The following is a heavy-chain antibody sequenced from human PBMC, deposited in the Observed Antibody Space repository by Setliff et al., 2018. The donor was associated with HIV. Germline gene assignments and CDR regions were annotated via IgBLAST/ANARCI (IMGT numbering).Heavy chain of an antibody. D-gene: IGHD1-1*01. CDR2: IRSKGYGSAT. V-gene: IGHV3-73*01. Sequence: GGSLRLSCAASGFTFGGSAMHWVRQASGKGLEWVGRIRSKGYGSATAYAASVKGRFTISRDDSKNTAYLQMDSLKTEDTAVYYCTRHSTDPWSLLDYWGQGTLVTVSS. CDR1: GFTFGGSA. J-gene: IGHJ4*02. CDR3: TRHSTDPWSLLDY.